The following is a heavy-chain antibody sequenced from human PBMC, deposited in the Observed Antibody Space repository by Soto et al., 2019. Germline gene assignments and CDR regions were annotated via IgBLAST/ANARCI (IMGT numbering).Heavy chain of an antibody. CDR3: ASGFDYIWGTYRTKEESF. CDR1: GFSFSSYA. D-gene: IGHD3-16*02. Sequence: QAQLVESGGGVVQPGRSLRLSCAASGFSFSSYAMYWVRQAPGKGLEWVATIWHDGTNKYYADSVKGRFTISRDNSKKTVFQQMNSLRAEDTAVYYCASGFDYIWGTYRTKEESFWGQGTLVTVSS. CDR2: IWHDGTNK. J-gene: IGHJ4*02. V-gene: IGHV3-33*01.